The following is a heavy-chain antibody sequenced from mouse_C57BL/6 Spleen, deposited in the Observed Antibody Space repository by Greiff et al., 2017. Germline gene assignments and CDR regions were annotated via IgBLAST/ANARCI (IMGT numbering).Heavy chain of an antibody. CDR1: GYTFTSYW. CDR3: ARSFKFITTVVAPYDAMDY. D-gene: IGHD1-1*01. V-gene: IGHV1-7*01. CDR2: INPSSGYT. J-gene: IGHJ4*01. Sequence: QVQLKESGAELAKPGASVKLSCKASGYTFTSYWMHWVKQRPGQGLEWIGYINPSSGYTKYKQKFKDKATLTADKSSSTAYMQLSSLTYEDSAVYYCARSFKFITTVVAPYDAMDYWGQGTSVTVSS.